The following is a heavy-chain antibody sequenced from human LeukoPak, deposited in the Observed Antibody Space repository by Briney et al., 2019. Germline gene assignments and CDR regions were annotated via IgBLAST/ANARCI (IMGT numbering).Heavy chain of an antibody. CDR3: ARVYSNSHEPDY. V-gene: IGHV1-24*01. Sequence: ASVKVSCKVSGYTLTELSMHWVRQAPGKGLEWMGGFDPEDGETIYAQKFQGRVTMTEDTSTDTAYMELSSLRSEDTAVYYCARVYSNSHEPDYWGQGTLVTVSS. J-gene: IGHJ4*02. CDR2: FDPEDGET. D-gene: IGHD6-13*01. CDR1: GYTLTELS.